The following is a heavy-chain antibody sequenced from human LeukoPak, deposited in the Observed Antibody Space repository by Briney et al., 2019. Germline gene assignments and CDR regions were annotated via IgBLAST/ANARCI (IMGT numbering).Heavy chain of an antibody. CDR2: ISYDGSNK. V-gene: IGHV3-30*18. CDR1: GFTFSSYG. CDR3: AKAGDGGVDY. Sequence: GGSLRLSCAASGFTFSSYGMHWVRQAPGKGLEWVAVISYDGSNKYYAVSVKGRFTISRDNSKNTLYLQMNSLRAEDTAVYYCAKAGDGGVDYWGQGTLVTVSS. D-gene: IGHD4-23*01. J-gene: IGHJ4*02.